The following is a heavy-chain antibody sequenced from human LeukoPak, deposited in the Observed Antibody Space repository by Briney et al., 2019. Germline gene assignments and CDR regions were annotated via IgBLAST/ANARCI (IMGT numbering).Heavy chain of an antibody. V-gene: IGHV1-2*02. CDR3: ARDGYEQWLVPQNFDY. Sequence: ASVKVSCKASGYTFTGYYMHWVRQAPGQGLEWMGWINPNSGGTNYAQKFQGRVTMTRDTSISTAYMELSRLRSDDTAVYYCARDGYEQWLVPQNFDYWGQGTLVTVSS. J-gene: IGHJ4*02. D-gene: IGHD6-19*01. CDR1: GYTFTGYY. CDR2: INPNSGGT.